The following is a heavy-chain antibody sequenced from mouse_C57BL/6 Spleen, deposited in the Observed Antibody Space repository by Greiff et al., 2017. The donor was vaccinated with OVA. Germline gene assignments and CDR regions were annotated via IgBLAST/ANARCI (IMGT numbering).Heavy chain of an antibody. CDR2: IYPRDGST. Sequence: QVQLQQSDAELVKPGASVKISCKVSGYTFPDHTIHWMKQRPEQGLEWIGYIYPRDGSTKYNEKFKGKATLTADKSSSTAYMQLNSLTSEDSAVYFCARERICYVYEAWFAYWGQGTLVTVSA. V-gene: IGHV1-78*01. CDR3: ARERICYVYEAWFAY. CDR1: GYTFPDHT. J-gene: IGHJ3*01. D-gene: IGHD2-2*01.